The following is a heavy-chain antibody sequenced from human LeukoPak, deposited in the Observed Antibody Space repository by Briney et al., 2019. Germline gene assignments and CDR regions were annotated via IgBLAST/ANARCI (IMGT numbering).Heavy chain of an antibody. CDR1: GSTFSSYA. CDR3: ARELQYGYSSSGYYYMDV. V-gene: IGHV1-69*01. Sequence: GASVKVSCKASGSTFSSYAISWVRQAPGQGLEWMGGIIPIFGTANYAQKFQGRVTITADESTSTAYMELSSLRSEDTAVYYYARELQYGYSSSGYYYMDVWGKGTTVTVSS. CDR2: IIPIFGTA. J-gene: IGHJ6*03. D-gene: IGHD6-13*01.